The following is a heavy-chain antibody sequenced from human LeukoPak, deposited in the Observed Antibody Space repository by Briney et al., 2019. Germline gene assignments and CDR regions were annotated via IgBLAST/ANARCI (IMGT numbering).Heavy chain of an antibody. J-gene: IGHJ3*02. V-gene: IGHV4-59*12. Sequence: PSETLSLTCTVSGASISSSFWTWIRQSPGKGLEWLGYIYYTGNTNLNPSLKSRLTISLDTSKNQFSLKLSSVTAADTAVYYCARAKLNYYDSSGYYPDAFDIWGQGTMVTVSS. D-gene: IGHD3-22*01. CDR3: ARAKLNYYDSSGYYPDAFDI. CDR1: GASISSSF. CDR2: IYYTGNT.